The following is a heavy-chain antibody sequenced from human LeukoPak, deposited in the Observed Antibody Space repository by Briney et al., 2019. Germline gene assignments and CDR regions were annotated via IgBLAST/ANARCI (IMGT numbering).Heavy chain of an antibody. J-gene: IGHJ6*02. CDR2: ISYDGSNK. CDR3: ARGIPWFGELYYYYYYYGMDV. Sequence: GGSLRLSCAASGFTFSSYAMHWVRQAPGKGLEWVAVISYDGSNKYYADSVKGRFTISRDNSKNTLYLQMNSLRAEDTAVYYCARGIPWFGELYYYYYYYGMDVWGQGTTVTVSS. CDR1: GFTFSSYA. D-gene: IGHD3-10*01. V-gene: IGHV3-30*04.